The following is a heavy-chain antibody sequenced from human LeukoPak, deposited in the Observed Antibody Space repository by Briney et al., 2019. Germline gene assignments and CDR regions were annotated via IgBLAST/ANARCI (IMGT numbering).Heavy chain of an antibody. V-gene: IGHV3-74*01. D-gene: IGHD1-26*01. CDR2: INSDGSST. CDR3: ARVGTAQWELLRVDAFDI. Sequence: GGSLRLSCAASGCTFSSYWMHWVRQAPGKGLVWVSRINSDGSSTSYADSVKGRFTISRDNAKNTLYLQMNSLRAEDTAVYYCARVGTAQWELLRVDAFDIWGQGTMVTVSS. CDR1: GCTFSSYW. J-gene: IGHJ3*02.